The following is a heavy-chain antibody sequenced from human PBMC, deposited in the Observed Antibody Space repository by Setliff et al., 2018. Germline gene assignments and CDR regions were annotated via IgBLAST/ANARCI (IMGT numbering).Heavy chain of an antibody. D-gene: IGHD5-18*01. CDR2: IRPNGGGT. CDR3: AVNVDTAMARFDP. Sequence: ASVKVSCKTSGYPFIEHYVNWVRQAPGQGLEWMGWIRPNGGGTNYAQKFQGRVTMTRDTSISTAYMELSRLRSDDTAVYYCAVNVDTAMARFDPWGQGTLVTVSS. J-gene: IGHJ5*02. CDR1: GYPFIEHY. V-gene: IGHV1-2*02.